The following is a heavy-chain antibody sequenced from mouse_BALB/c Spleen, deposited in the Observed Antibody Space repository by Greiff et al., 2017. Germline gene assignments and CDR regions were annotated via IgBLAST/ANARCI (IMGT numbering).Heavy chain of an antibody. V-gene: IGHV14-4*02. Sequence: EVQLQQSGAELVRSGASVKLSCTASGFNIKDYYMHWVKQRPEQGLEWIGWIDPENGDTEYAPKFQGKATMTADTSSNTAYLQLSSLTSEDTAVYYCNARGYYKSFFDYWGQGTTLTVSS. CDR1: GFNIKDYY. J-gene: IGHJ2*01. D-gene: IGHD2-12*01. CDR2: IDPENGDT. CDR3: NARGYYKSFFDY.